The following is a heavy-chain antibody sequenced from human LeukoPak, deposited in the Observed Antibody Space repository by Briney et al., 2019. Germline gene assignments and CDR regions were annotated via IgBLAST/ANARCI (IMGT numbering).Heavy chain of an antibody. CDR1: GGSISNYY. CDR2: IYSLGST. Sequence: SETLSLTCTVSGGSISNYYWSWIRQPAGKGLEWIGRIYSLGSTNYNPSLKSRVTMSVDTSKNQFSLKVRSVTAADTAIYYCAKGPTVGTPTAVDYWGQGILVTVSP. CDR3: AKGPTVGTPTAVDY. D-gene: IGHD4-23*01. J-gene: IGHJ4*02. V-gene: IGHV4-4*07.